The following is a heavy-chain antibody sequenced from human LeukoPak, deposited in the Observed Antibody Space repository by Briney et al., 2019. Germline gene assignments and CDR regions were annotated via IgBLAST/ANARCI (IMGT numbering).Heavy chain of an antibody. D-gene: IGHD3-3*01. CDR3: ARHVRFLEWLSSYYFDY. CDR1: GGSISSSSYY. Sequence: SEXLSLTCTVSGGSISSSSYYWGWIRQPPGKGLEWIGSIYYSGSTYYNPSLKSRVTISVDTSKSQFSLRLTSVTAADTAVYYCARHVRFLEWLSSYYFDYWGQGTLVTVSS. CDR2: IYYSGST. V-gene: IGHV4-39*01. J-gene: IGHJ4*02.